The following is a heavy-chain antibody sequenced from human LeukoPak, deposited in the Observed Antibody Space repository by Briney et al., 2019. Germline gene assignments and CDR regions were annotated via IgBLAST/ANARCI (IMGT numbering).Heavy chain of an antibody. Sequence: GGSLRLSCAASGFTSSSYGMHWVRQAPGKGLEWVAFISFDGSNEYYADSVKGRFTISRDNSKNTLYLQMNSLRADDTAVYYCAKVSGSYYGGDSPFEYWGQGTLVTVSS. CDR1: GFTSSSYG. CDR3: AKVSGSYYGGDSPFEY. D-gene: IGHD4-23*01. CDR2: ISFDGSNE. J-gene: IGHJ4*02. V-gene: IGHV3-30*18.